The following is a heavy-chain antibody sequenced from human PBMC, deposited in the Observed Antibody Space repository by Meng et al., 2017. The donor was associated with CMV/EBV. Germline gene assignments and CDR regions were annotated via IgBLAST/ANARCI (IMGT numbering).Heavy chain of an antibody. J-gene: IGHJ4*02. CDR2: IKQDGSEK. D-gene: IGHD3-9*01. CDR3: ARQYYDILTGYYNVIGVFDY. V-gene: IGHV3-7*01. CDR1: GFIYSNYW. Sequence: GGSLRLSCAASGFIYSNYWMSWVRQAPGKGLEWVANIKQDGSEKYYVDSVKGRFTISRDNAKNSLYLQMNSLRAEDTAVYYCARQYYDILTGYYNVIGVFDYWGQGTLVTVSS.